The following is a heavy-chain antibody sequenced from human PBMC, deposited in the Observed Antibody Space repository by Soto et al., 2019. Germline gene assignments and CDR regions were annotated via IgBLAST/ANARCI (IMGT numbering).Heavy chain of an antibody. CDR2: ISYDGSNK. Sequence: QVQLVESGGGVVQPGRSLRLSCAPSGFTFSNYAMHWVRQAPGKGLEWVAVISYDGSNKYYADSVKGRFTISRDNSXXTXXLQMNSLRAEDTAVYYCARDKRDLRFLEWSYYFDYWGQGTLLTVSS. D-gene: IGHD3-3*01. CDR3: ARDKRDLRFLEWSYYFDY. J-gene: IGHJ4*02. V-gene: IGHV3-30-3*01. CDR1: GFTFSNYA.